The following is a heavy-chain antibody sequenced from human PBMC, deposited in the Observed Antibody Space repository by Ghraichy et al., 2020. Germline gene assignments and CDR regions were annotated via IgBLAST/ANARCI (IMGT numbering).Heavy chain of an antibody. Sequence: SETLSLTCAVSGYSISSGYYWCWIRQPPGKGLEWIGSIYHSGSTYYNPSLKSRVTISVDTSKNQFSLKLSSVTAADTAVYYCASTRYGLPAFLDYWGQGTLVTVSS. CDR1: GYSISSGYY. D-gene: IGHD2-21*02. V-gene: IGHV4-38-2*01. CDR2: IYHSGST. J-gene: IGHJ4*02. CDR3: ASTRYGLPAFLDY.